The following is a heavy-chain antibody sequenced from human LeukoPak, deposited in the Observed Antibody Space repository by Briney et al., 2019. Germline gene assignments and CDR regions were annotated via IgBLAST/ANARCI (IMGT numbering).Heavy chain of an antibody. CDR3: ARTRAGPTEYFQH. D-gene: IGHD6-19*01. V-gene: IGHV3-7*01. CDR1: GFTVSSNS. CDR2: IKEDGSEK. J-gene: IGHJ1*01. Sequence: GGSLRLFCTVSGFTVSSNSMSWVRQAPGKGLEWVANIKEDGSEKYYVDSVKGRFTISRDNAKNSLSLQVNSLRAEDTAVYYCARTRAGPTEYFQHWGQGTLVTVSS.